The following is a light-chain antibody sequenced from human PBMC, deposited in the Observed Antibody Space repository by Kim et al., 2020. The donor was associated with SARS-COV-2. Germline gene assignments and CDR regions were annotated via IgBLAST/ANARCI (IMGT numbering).Light chain of an antibody. J-gene: IGKJ4*01. V-gene: IGKV1-5*03. CDR1: QSVDNL. CDR3: KRYNDYPLT. Sequence: GDRVTITCRASQSVDNLWAWYQQKPGKATNHLIHKASTLESGVPSRFSGSASGTESTLTISSLQADDFATYYCKRYNDYPLTFGGGTKVDIK. CDR2: KAS.